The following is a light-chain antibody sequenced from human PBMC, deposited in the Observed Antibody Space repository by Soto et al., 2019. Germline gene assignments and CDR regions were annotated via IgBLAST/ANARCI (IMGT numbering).Light chain of an antibody. V-gene: IGLV2-11*01. CDR1: SSDVGGYNY. CDR2: DVS. CDR3: QSYDSSHNYV. J-gene: IGLJ1*01. Sequence: SALTQPRSVSGSPGQPVTISCTGTSSDVGGYNYVSWYQQHPGKAPKLMIYDVSKRPSGVPDRFSGSTSGTSASLAITGLQTEDEADYYCQSYDSSHNYVFGTGTKVTVL.